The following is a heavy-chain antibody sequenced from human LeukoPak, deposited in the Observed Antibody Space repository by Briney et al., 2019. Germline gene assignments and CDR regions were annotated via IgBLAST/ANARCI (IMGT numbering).Heavy chain of an antibody. Sequence: GGSLRLSCAASGFTFSDYYMSWIRQAPGKGLEWISYISSSGDTIFYADSVKGRFTISRDNAKNTLYLQMNSLRVEDTAIYYCARDWYHAIDYWGQGALVTVSS. CDR2: ISSSGDTI. CDR3: ARDWYHAIDY. D-gene: IGHD1-14*01. J-gene: IGHJ4*02. CDR1: GFTFSDYY. V-gene: IGHV3-11*04.